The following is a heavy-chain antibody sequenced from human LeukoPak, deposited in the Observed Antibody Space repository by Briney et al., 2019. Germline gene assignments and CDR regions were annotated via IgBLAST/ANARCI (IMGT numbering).Heavy chain of an antibody. V-gene: IGHV1-18*01. J-gene: IGHJ4*02. Sequence: ASVKVSCKASGYTFTSYGISWVRQAPGQGLEWMGWISAYNGNTNYAQKLQGRVPMTTDTSTSTAYMELRSLRSDDTAVYYCARDLYDSSGYYYGYWGQGTLVTVSS. CDR3: ARDLYDSSGYYYGY. CDR2: ISAYNGNT. CDR1: GYTFTSYG. D-gene: IGHD3-22*01.